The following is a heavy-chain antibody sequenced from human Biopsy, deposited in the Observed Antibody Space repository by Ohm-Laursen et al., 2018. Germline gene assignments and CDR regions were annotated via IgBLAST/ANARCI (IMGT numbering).Heavy chain of an antibody. Sequence: SVKVSCKVSGYTLTELSMHWVRQAPGKGLEWMGGFAPENGKTVYTQNFQARVSMTEDTSTDTAYMELRSLRSEETAVYYCAADINVWNVNYWGQGTQVTVSS. V-gene: IGHV1-24*01. J-gene: IGHJ4*02. CDR1: GYTLTELS. CDR2: FAPENGKT. D-gene: IGHD1-1*01. CDR3: AADINVWNVNY.